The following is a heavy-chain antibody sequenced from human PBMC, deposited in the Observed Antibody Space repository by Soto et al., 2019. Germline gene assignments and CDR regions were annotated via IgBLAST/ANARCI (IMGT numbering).Heavy chain of an antibody. V-gene: IGHV3-30-3*01. CDR3: EGVIVGATEGEAFDI. CDR2: ISYDGSNK. CDR1: GFTFSSYA. D-gene: IGHD1-26*01. Sequence: PGGSLRLSCAASGFTFSSYAMHWVRQAPGKGLEWVAVISYDGSNKYYADSVKGRFTISRDNSKNTLYLQMNSLRAEDTAVYYCEGVIVGATEGEAFDIWGQGTMVTVSS. J-gene: IGHJ3*02.